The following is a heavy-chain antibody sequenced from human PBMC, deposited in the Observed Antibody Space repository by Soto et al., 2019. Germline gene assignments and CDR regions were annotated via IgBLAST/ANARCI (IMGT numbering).Heavy chain of an antibody. V-gene: IGHV3-23*01. D-gene: IGHD3-10*01. CDR2: LSNTGRRT. J-gene: IGHJ4*02. CDR3: ATEMGASRGPFDN. Sequence: GGSLRLSCVISVFPFGANAMSWVRQAPGKGLEWVSGLSNTGRRTYYADSVKGRFTISRDNSENTVYLQMNSLRVEDTAVYYCATEMGASRGPFDNWGQGTMVTVYS. CDR1: VFPFGANA.